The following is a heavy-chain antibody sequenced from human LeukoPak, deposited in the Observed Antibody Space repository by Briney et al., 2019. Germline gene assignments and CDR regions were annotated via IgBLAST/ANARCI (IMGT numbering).Heavy chain of an antibody. CDR3: AKLWGIQAWSFDY. V-gene: IGHV3-23*01. J-gene: IGHJ4*02. CDR2: IIKSGAAT. CDR1: ALSVTNYA. D-gene: IGHD5-18*01. Sequence: QAGPCLRPACAPAALSVTNYAISCARQPPGGWRGWVLSIIKSGAATHYADTVKGRFTISRDNSKNTVSLQMNSLTAEDTAVYYCAKLWGIQAWSFDYWGQGTLVTVSS.